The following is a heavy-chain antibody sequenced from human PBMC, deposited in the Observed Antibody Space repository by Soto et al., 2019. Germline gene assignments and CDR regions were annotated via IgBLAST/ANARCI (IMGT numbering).Heavy chain of an antibody. CDR2: FDPEDIKT. D-gene: IGHD3-10*01. CDR3: ATLADYFGSGSFPSSFDY. J-gene: IGHJ4*02. V-gene: IGHV1-24*01. CDR1: GYTLTELS. Sequence: ASVKVYWKVSGYTLTELSIHWVRQPPGKGLEWMGGFDPEDIKTIYAQKFQGRVTMTEDRSTDTAYMELSSLRSEDTAVYYCATLADYFGSGSFPSSFDYSGPGTLVTVSS.